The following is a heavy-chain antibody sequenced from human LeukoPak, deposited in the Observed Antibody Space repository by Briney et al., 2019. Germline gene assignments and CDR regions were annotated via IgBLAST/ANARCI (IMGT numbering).Heavy chain of an antibody. CDR1: GGSISSSSHF. J-gene: IGHJ6*02. Sequence: SETLSLTCTVSGGSISSSSHFWSWIRQPPGKGLEWIGYIYYSGSTNYNPSLKSRLTISVDTSKNQFSLKLSSVTAADTAVYYCARLPFGYYGMDVWGQGTTVTVSS. CDR3: ARLPFGYYGMDV. V-gene: IGHV4-61*05. D-gene: IGHD3-3*01. CDR2: IYYSGST.